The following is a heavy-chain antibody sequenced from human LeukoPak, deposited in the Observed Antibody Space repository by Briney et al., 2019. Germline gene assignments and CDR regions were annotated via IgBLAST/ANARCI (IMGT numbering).Heavy chain of an antibody. V-gene: IGHV3-30*18. CDR1: GFTLSSYG. D-gene: IGHD2-21*02. Sequence: RSGGSLRLSCAASGFTLSSYGMHWVRQAPGKGLEWVAVISYDGSNKYYADSVKGRFTISRDNSKNTLYLQMNSLRAEDTAVYYCAKGCRGGDCYSPTYLDYWGQGTLVTVSS. CDR3: AKGCRGGDCYSPTYLDY. J-gene: IGHJ4*02. CDR2: ISYDGSNK.